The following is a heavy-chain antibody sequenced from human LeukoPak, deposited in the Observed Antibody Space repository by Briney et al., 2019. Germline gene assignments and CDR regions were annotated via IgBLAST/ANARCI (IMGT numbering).Heavy chain of an antibody. J-gene: IGHJ1*01. CDR2: ISGYNGNT. CDR3: ARGRQLHLGELFPFAESFQP. V-gene: IGHV1-18*01. D-gene: IGHD3-16*01. Sequence: ASVRVSCKTSGYIFTNYGISWVRQAPRQGLEWMAWISGYNGNTNHAQKVQGRVIMTTDTSTGTAYMELRSLSSDDTAVYYCARGRQLHLGELFPFAESFQPWGQGTLVTVFS. CDR1: GYIFTNYG.